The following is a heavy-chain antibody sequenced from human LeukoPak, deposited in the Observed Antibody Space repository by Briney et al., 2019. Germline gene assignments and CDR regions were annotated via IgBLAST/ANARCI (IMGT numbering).Heavy chain of an antibody. CDR3: ARGKVPASD. V-gene: IGHV3-30*04. CDR1: GFTFSNYV. Sequence: PGGSLRLSCAASGFTFSNYVMHWVRQAPGKGLEWVARISSDGSNKYYADSVKGRFTISRDNAKNTLYLQMNSLRAEDTAVYYCARGKVPASDWGQGTLVTVSS. CDR2: ISSDGSNK. D-gene: IGHD2-2*01. J-gene: IGHJ4*02.